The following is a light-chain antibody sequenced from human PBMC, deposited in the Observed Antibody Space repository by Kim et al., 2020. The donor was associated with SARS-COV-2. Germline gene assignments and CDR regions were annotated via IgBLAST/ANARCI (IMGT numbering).Light chain of an antibody. CDR3: NSRDSSGNHPVV. J-gene: IGLJ2*01. CDR2: GKN. V-gene: IGLV3-19*01. Sequence: SSELTQDPAVSVALGQTVRISCQGDSLRSYYATWYQQKPGQAPVLVIYGKNKRPSGIPDRFSGSSSGNTASLTITGAQAEDEAEYYCNSRDSSGNHPVVFGGGTQLTVL. CDR1: SLRSYY.